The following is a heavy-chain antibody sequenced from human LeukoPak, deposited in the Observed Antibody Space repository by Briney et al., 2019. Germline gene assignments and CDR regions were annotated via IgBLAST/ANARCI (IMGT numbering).Heavy chain of an antibody. Sequence: GRSLRLSCAASGFTFSSYGMHWVRQAPAKGLEWVAVISYDGSNKYYADSVKGRFTISRDNSKNTLYLQMNSLRAEDTAVYYCAKDHHSSGYYYFDYWGQGTLVTVSS. D-gene: IGHD3-22*01. CDR3: AKDHHSSGYYYFDY. CDR1: GFTFSSYG. CDR2: ISYDGSNK. V-gene: IGHV3-30*18. J-gene: IGHJ4*02.